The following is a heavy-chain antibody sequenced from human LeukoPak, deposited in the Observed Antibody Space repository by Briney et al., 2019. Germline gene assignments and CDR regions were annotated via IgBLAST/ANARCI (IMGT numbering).Heavy chain of an antibody. V-gene: IGHV4-59*08. D-gene: IGHD2-8*01. J-gene: IGHJ4*02. Sequence: SETLSLTCTVSGGSISGYYWSWIRQPPGKGLEWIGYIYYSGGINYNPSLNSRVTISVDTSRNQFSLKLSSVTAADTAVYYCARLHRTNPGPDYWGQGTLVTVSS. CDR1: GGSISGYY. CDR2: IYYSGGI. CDR3: ARLHRTNPGPDY.